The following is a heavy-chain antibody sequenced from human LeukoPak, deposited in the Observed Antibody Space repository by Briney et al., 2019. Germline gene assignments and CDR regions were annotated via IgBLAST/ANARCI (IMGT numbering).Heavy chain of an antibody. Sequence: PSQTLSLTCTVSGGSISSYYWSWIRQPPGKGLEWIGYIYYSGSTNYNPSLKSRVTISVDTSKNQFSLKLSSVTAADTAVYYCARVKGDFWSGYSPLDVWGKGTTVTVSS. D-gene: IGHD3-3*01. V-gene: IGHV4-59*01. CDR2: IYYSGST. CDR1: GGSISSYY. J-gene: IGHJ6*04. CDR3: ARVKGDFWSGYSPLDV.